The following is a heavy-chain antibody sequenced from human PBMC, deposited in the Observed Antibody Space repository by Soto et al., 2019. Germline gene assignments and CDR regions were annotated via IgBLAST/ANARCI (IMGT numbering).Heavy chain of an antibody. Sequence: GASVKVSCKASGYTFTSYGISWVRQAPGQGLEWMGWISAYNGNTNYAQKLQGRVTMTTDTSTSTAYMELRSLRSDDTAVYYCARDSNYDFWSGAPIDYDAFDIWGKGTMVTVSS. D-gene: IGHD3-3*01. CDR1: GYTFTSYG. V-gene: IGHV1-18*01. CDR2: ISAYNGNT. CDR3: ARDSNYDFWSGAPIDYDAFDI. J-gene: IGHJ3*02.